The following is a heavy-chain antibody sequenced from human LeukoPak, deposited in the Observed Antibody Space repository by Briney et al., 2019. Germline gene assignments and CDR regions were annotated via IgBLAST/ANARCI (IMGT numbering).Heavy chain of an antibody. Sequence: GGSLRLSCAASGFTFSSYAMSWVRQAPGKGLEWVANLKQDGTEKYYMDSVKGRFTISRDNAKRSLYLQMNSLTADDTAVYFCARGGATVVSWGQGTLVTVSS. CDR1: GFTFSSYA. CDR2: LKQDGTEK. J-gene: IGHJ5*02. D-gene: IGHD1-26*01. V-gene: IGHV3-7*05. CDR3: ARGGATVVS.